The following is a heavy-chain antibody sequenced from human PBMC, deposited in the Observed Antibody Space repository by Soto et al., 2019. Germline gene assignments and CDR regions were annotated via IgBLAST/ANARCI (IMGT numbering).Heavy chain of an antibody. CDR1: GGSISSGGYY. V-gene: IGHV4-31*03. D-gene: IGHD6-19*01. J-gene: IGHJ4*02. Sequence: SETLSLTCTVSGGSISSGGYYWSWIRQHPGKGLEWIGYIYYSGSTYYNPSLKSRVTISVDTSKNQFSLKLSSVTAADTAVYYCAKGRPYSSGWYRGIDYWGQGTLVTVSS. CDR3: AKGRPYSSGWYRGIDY. CDR2: IYYSGST.